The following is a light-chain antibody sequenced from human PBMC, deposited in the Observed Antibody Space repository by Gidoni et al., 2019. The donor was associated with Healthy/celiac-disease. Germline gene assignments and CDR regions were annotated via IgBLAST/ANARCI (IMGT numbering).Light chain of an antibody. V-gene: IGKV1-39*01. CDR1: QSISSY. CDR2: AAS. J-gene: IGKJ1*01. Sequence: DIQMTQSPSSLSASVGDRVTITCRASQSISSYLNWDQQKPGKAPKLLIYAASSLQSGVPSSLSGSGSGTDFTLTISSLQPEDFATYYCQQSYSTLTWTFGQGTKVEIK. CDR3: QQSYSTLTWT.